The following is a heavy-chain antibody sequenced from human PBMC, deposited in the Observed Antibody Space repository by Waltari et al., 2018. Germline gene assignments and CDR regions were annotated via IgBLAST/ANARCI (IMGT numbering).Heavy chain of an antibody. Sequence: QLQLQQSGPGLVKPSQTLSLACSLSGASISGSYYWNWVRQPAGEGLEWLGYIYSSGSTKYNPSLQSRATISIVNKTQFSLKLAAVTAADTAVYYCARSDVVVAPARNNYYFPMEVWGQGTTVTVSS. D-gene: IGHD2-21*01. CDR3: ARSDVVVAPARNNYYFPMEV. J-gene: IGHJ6*03. V-gene: IGHV4-61*09. CDR1: GASISGSYY. CDR2: IYSSGST.